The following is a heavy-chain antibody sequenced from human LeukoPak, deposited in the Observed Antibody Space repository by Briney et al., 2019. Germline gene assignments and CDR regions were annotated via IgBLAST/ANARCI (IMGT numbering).Heavy chain of an antibody. Sequence: SETLSLTCTVSGVSISTYYWNWIRQPPGKGLEWIGYIYHSGSTNYNPSLQSRVTISVDTSKNQFSLNLNSVTAADTAVYYCARGGAARLHFQNWGQGTLVTVSP. CDR2: IYHSGST. CDR3: ARGGAARLHFQN. CDR1: GVSISTYY. V-gene: IGHV4-59*01. D-gene: IGHD6-6*01. J-gene: IGHJ1*01.